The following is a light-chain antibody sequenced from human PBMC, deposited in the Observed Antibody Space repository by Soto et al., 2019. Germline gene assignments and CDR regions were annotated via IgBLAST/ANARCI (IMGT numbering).Light chain of an antibody. CDR2: DGF. J-gene: IGLJ1*01. Sequence: QSVLTQPASVSGSRGKSITFSCAGSSSDVGSYDLVSWYQQHPGEAPKLIIYDGFKRPSGVSDRFSGSKSGCTASLTISGLQADDEADYYCCSYAGSSTFVFGTGTKVTVL. V-gene: IGLV2-23*03. CDR1: SSDVGSYDL. CDR3: CSYAGSSTFV.